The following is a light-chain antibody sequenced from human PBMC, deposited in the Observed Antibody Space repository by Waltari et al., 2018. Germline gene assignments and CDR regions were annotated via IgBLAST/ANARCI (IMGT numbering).Light chain of an antibody. CDR2: AAS. V-gene: IGKV1-39*01. J-gene: IGKJ1*01. Sequence: DIPLTQSPSSLSGSAGVSVTISCRASQSIASYLPWYQQQPGKAPALLIYAASSLQSGVPSRFRGSGSGTDFTLTISSLQPDDFATYYCQQSYSTPPTFGQGTKLEI. CDR3: QQSYSTPPT. CDR1: QSIASY.